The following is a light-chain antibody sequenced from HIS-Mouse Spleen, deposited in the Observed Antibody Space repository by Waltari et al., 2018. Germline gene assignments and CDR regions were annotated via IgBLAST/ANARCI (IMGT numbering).Light chain of an antibody. CDR2: HVS. CDR1: SSDVGGYNY. Sequence: QSALTQPRSVSGSPGQSVTISCTGTSSDVGGYNYVSWYQQHPGKAPKLMIYHVSKRPSGVPDRFSGSKSGHTASLTISGLQAEDEADYYCCSYAGSYTLVFGGGTKLTVL. J-gene: IGLJ2*01. V-gene: IGLV2-11*01. CDR3: CSYAGSYTLV.